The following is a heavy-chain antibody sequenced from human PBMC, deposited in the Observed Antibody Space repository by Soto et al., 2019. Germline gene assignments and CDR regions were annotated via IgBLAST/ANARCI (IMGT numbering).Heavy chain of an antibody. CDR2: ISYDGNNK. CDR3: ARDRASSFIGATATLFDY. Sequence: PGGSLRLSCAASGFTFNSYAIHWVRQAPGKGLEWVAVISYDGNNKYYSDSVKGRFTISRDNSKNTLYLQMNSLRAEDTAVYYCARDRASSFIGATATLFDYWGQGTLVTVSS. CDR1: GFTFNSYA. D-gene: IGHD2-15*01. J-gene: IGHJ4*02. V-gene: IGHV3-30-3*01.